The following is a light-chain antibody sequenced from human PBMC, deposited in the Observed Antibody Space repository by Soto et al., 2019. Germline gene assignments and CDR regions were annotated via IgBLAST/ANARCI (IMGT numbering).Light chain of an antibody. V-gene: IGKV1-27*01. CDR2: AAS. CDR1: QGISNY. CDR3: KVQYSARGE. Sequence: CRASQGISNYLAWYQQKPGKVPKLLIYAASTLQSGVPSRFSGIGSGTDFRLTFGVLESVEVATYDCKVQYSARGEIGGGTKVDIK. J-gene: IGKJ4*01.